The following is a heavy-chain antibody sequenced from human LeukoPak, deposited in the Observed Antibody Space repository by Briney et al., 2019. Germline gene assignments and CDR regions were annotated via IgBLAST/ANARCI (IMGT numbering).Heavy chain of an antibody. Sequence: PGGSLRLSCAASGFTFSSYSMNWVRQAPGKGLEWVSYISSSSSTIYYADSVKGRFTISRDNAKNSLYLQMNSLRAEDTAVYYCARALRGDIVVVPAAMSDYWGQGTLVTVSS. V-gene: IGHV3-48*01. J-gene: IGHJ4*02. CDR3: ARALRGDIVVVPAAMSDY. D-gene: IGHD2-2*01. CDR2: ISSSSSTI. CDR1: GFTFSSYS.